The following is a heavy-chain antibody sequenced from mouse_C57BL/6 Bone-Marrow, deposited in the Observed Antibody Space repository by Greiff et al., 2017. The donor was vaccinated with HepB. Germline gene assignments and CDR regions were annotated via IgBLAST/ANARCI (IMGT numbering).Heavy chain of an antibody. D-gene: IGHD1-1*01. Sequence: EVQLVESGPGLVKPSQSLSLTCSVTGYSITSGYYWNWIRQFPGNKLEWMGYISYDGSNNYNPSLKNRISITRDTSKNQFFLKLNSVTTEDTATYYCARGGYYGSSPFDYWGQGTTLTVSS. CDR2: ISYDGSN. CDR3: ARGGYYGSSPFDY. V-gene: IGHV3-6*01. J-gene: IGHJ2*01. CDR1: GYSITSGYY.